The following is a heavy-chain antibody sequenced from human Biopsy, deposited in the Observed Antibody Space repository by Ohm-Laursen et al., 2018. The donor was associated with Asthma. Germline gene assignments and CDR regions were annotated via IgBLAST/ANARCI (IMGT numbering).Heavy chain of an antibody. D-gene: IGHD2-15*01. J-gene: IGHJ4*02. V-gene: IGHV4-59*01. CDR2: IYYSGST. Sequence: SETLSLTCTVSGGSISNYYWSWIRQPPGKGLEWIGYIYYSGSTYSNPSLKSRVTISVDTSKKQISLRLSSVIAADTAVYYCAGFCSGGNCPDHWGQGTLVTVSS. CDR3: AGFCSGGNCPDH. CDR1: GGSISNYY.